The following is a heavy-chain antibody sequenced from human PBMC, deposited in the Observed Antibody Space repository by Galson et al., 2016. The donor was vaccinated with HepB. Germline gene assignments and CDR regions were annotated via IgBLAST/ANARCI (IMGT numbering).Heavy chain of an antibody. V-gene: IGHV4-31*03. D-gene: IGHD1-1*01. CDR3: ARRRPGGSMDF. CDR2: ISYSGST. J-gene: IGHJ6*02. CDR1: GGSISSGSYY. Sequence: TLSLTCTVSGGSISSGSYYWSWIRQHPGKGLEWIGYISYSGSTYYNPSLKSRVTISVDTSENQFSLKLSSVTAADTAVYYCARRRPGGSMDFWGPGTTVTVSS.